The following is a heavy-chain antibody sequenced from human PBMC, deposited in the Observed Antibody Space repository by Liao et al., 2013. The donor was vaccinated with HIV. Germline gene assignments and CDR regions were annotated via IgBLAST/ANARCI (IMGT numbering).Heavy chain of an antibody. J-gene: IGHJ3*02. D-gene: IGHD2-8*01. Sequence: QVQLQQWGAGLLKPSETLSLTCAVYGGSFSGYYWSWIRQPPGKGLEWIGYIYYSGSTDYNPSLKSRVMISLHTSKKQFSLRLTSVTAADTAVYYCARAAILIGGFEIWGQGTMVAVSS. CDR3: ARAAILIGGFEI. CDR1: GGSFSGYY. CDR2: IYYSGST. V-gene: IGHV4-34*01.